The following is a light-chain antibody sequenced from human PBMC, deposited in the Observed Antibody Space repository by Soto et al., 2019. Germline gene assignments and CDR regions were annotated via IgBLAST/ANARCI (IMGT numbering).Light chain of an antibody. Sequence: QSALTQPASGSGSPGQSITISCTGTSSDVGGYNYVSWYQQHPGKAPKLMIYEVNNRPSGVSNRFSGSKSGNTASLTISGLQAEDEADYYCSSYTSSSTLAFGGGTKLTVL. J-gene: IGLJ2*01. CDR3: SSYTSSSTLA. V-gene: IGLV2-14*01. CDR1: SSDVGGYNY. CDR2: EVN.